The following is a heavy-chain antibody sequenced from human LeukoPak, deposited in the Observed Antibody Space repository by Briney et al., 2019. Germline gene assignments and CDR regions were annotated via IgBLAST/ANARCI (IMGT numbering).Heavy chain of an antibody. CDR3: VVPAAPLFDY. CDR2: ISYDGSNK. J-gene: IGHJ4*02. Sequence: GGSLRLSCAASGFTFSSYAMHWVRQAPGKGLEWVAVISYDGSNKYYADSVKGRFTISRDNSKNTLYLQMNSLRAEDTAVCYGVVPAAPLFDYWGQGTLVSVSS. D-gene: IGHD2-2*01. CDR1: GFTFSSYA. V-gene: IGHV3-30-3*01.